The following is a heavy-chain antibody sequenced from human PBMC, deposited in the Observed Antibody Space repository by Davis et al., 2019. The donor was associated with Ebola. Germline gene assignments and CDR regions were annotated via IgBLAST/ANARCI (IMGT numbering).Heavy chain of an antibody. J-gene: IGHJ6*02. V-gene: IGHV1-8*01. CDR3: ARTELLWFGELLYGYYYGMDV. Sequence: ASVKVSCKASGYTFTSYDINWVRQATGQGLEWMGWMNPNSGNTGYAQKFQGRVTMTRNTSISTAYMELSSLRSEDTAVYYCARTELLWFGELLYGYYYGMDVWGQGTTVTVSS. D-gene: IGHD3-10*01. CDR1: GYTFTSYD. CDR2: MNPNSGNT.